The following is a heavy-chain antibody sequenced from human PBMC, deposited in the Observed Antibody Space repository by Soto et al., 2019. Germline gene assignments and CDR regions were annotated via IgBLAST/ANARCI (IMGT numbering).Heavy chain of an antibody. D-gene: IGHD3-3*01. Sequence: GGSLRLSCAASEFTFNTYPMHWVRQAPGKGLEWVAVISHDEGTKYYGDSVKGRFTISRDNSKNTLYLQMNSLRGDDTAVYYCARGASDFWGAYPEIHFFDSWGQGTLVTVSS. CDR2: ISHDEGTK. CDR3: ARGASDFWGAYPEIHFFDS. J-gene: IGHJ4*02. V-gene: IGHV3-30-3*01. CDR1: EFTFNTYP.